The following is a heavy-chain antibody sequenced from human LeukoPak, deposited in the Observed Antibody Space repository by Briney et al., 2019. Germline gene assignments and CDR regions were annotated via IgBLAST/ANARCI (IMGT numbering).Heavy chain of an antibody. J-gene: IGHJ4*02. V-gene: IGHV4-61*01. Sequence: PETLPDTCTVSGGSVSSGSYYWSWIRQPPGKGLEWIGYIYYSGSTNYNPSLKSRVTISADTSKNQFSLKLSSVTAADTAVYYCARDGDYRRQGTLVTVSS. CDR2: IYYSGST. CDR3: ARDGDY. CDR1: GGSVSSGSYY.